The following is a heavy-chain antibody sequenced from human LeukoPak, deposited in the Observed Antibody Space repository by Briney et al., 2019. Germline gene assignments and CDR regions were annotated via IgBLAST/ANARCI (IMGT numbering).Heavy chain of an antibody. CDR3: AKGNRYLATHIDY. J-gene: IGHJ4*02. CDR2: IKSDGSEK. V-gene: IGHV3-7*03. Sequence: PGGSLRVSCAASGFTFRIYWMSWVRQAPGKGLEWVASIKSDGSEKYYVDSVKGRFTISRDNAKNSLYLQMNSLRAEDTAVYYCAKGNRYLATHIDYWGQGTLVTVSS. D-gene: IGHD5-24*01. CDR1: GFTFRIYW.